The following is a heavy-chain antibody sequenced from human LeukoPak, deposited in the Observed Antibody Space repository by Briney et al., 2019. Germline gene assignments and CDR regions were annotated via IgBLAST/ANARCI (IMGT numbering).Heavy chain of an antibody. J-gene: IGHJ3*02. CDR1: GGSFSGYY. V-gene: IGHV4-34*04. CDR2: INHSGST. D-gene: IGHD4-17*01. Sequence: SETLSLTCAVYGGSFSGYYWSWIRQPPGKGLEWIGEINHSGSTNHNPSLKSRATISVDTSKNQFSLKLSSVTAADTAVYYCARDRQATTAYDAFDIWGQGTMVTVSS. CDR3: ARDRQATTAYDAFDI.